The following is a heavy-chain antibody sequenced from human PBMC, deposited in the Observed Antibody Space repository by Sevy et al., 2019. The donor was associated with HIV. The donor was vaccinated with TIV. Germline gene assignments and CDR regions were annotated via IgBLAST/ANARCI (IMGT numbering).Heavy chain of an antibody. CDR2: ISGYNGDT. D-gene: IGHD3-22*01. Sequence: ASVKVSCKASGYTFIRNGITWVRQAPGQGLEWMGWISGYNGDTNYAQKFQGRVTMTTDTSTSTAYMELRSLRSDDTAGYYCARDRNNYDSSGYPKGMDVWGQGTTVTVSS. CDR1: GYTFIRNG. CDR3: ARDRNNYDSSGYPKGMDV. J-gene: IGHJ6*02. V-gene: IGHV1-18*01.